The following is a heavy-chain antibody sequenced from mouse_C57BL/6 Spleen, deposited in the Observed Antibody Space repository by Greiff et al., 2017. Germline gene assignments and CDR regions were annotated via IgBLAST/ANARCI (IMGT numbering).Heavy chain of an antibody. J-gene: IGHJ3*01. CDR1: GYTFTDYN. V-gene: IGHV1-18*01. D-gene: IGHD4-1*01. Sequence: EVQLQESGPELVKPGASVKIPCKASGYTFTDYNMDWVKQSHGKSLEWIGDINPNNGGTIYNQKFKGKATLTVDKSSSTAYMEIRSLTSEDTAVYYCARSWEGAWLAYWGQGTLVTVSA. CDR3: ARSWEGAWLAY. CDR2: INPNNGGT.